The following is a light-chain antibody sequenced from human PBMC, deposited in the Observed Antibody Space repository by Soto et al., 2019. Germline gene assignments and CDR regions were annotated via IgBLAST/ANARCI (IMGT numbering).Light chain of an antibody. CDR1: QSVSSSY. V-gene: IGKV3-20*01. CDR3: QKYNSAPWT. J-gene: IGKJ1*01. Sequence: EIVLTQSPGTLSLSPGERATLSCRASQSVSSSYLAWYQQKPGQAPRLLIYGASSRATGIPDRFSGSGSGAEFTLTISSLQPEDVATYYCQKYNSAPWTFGQGTKVDIK. CDR2: GAS.